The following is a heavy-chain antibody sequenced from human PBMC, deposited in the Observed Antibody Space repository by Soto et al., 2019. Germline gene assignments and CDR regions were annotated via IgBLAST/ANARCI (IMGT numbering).Heavy chain of an antibody. V-gene: IGHV3-30-3*01. CDR2: ISYDGSNK. J-gene: IGHJ4*02. D-gene: IGHD3-22*01. Sequence: QVQVVESGGGVVQPGRSLRLSCAASGFTFSSYAMHWVRQAPGKGLEWVAVISYDGSNKYYADSVKGRFTISRDNSKNTLYLQINSLRAEDTAVYHCASGSGVVVINDYWGQGTLVTVSS. CDR1: GFTFSSYA. CDR3: ASGSGVVVINDY.